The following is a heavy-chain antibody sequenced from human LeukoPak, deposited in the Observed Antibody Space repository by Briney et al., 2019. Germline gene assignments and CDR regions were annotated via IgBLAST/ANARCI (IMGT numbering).Heavy chain of an antibody. Sequence: PSETLSLTCAVSGYSFSSGDFYGGSRQPPGKGLEWIGNIYHSGSTSYNPSLRSRLTISVDTSRNQFSLKLSSVTAADTAVYFCASLGVRATLFEFWGQGTLVTVSS. D-gene: IGHD1-26*01. J-gene: IGHJ4*02. CDR3: ASLGVRATLFEF. CDR1: GYSFSSGDF. CDR2: IYHSGST. V-gene: IGHV4-38-2*01.